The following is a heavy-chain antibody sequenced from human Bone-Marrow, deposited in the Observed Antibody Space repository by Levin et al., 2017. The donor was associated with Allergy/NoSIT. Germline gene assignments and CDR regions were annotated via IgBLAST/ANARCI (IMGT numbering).Heavy chain of an antibody. D-gene: IGHD3-3*01. CDR1: GFTFSTYA. J-gene: IGHJ6*02. Sequence: PGGSLRLSCAASGFTFSTYAMHWVRQAPGKGLEWVTVISYDGSNKYYADSVKGRFTISRDNSKNTLYLQMNSLRAEDTAVYYCARDLGMDEGDFWSGYRYYFGMDVWGQGTTVTVSS. V-gene: IGHV3-30-3*01. CDR3: ARDLGMDEGDFWSGYRYYFGMDV. CDR2: ISYDGSNK.